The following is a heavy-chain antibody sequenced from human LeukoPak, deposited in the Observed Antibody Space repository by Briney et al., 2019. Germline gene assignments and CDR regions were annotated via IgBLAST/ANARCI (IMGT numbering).Heavy chain of an antibody. CDR1: GYSISSGYY. Sequence: PSETLSLTCAVSGYSISSGYYWGWIRQPPGKGLEWIGSIYHSGSTYYNPSLKSRVTISVDTSKNQFSLKLSSVTAADTAVYYCARLTMVRGFSDDFDIWGQETMVTVSS. V-gene: IGHV4-38-2*01. CDR3: ARLTMVRGFSDDFDI. D-gene: IGHD3-10*01. CDR2: IYHSGST. J-gene: IGHJ3*02.